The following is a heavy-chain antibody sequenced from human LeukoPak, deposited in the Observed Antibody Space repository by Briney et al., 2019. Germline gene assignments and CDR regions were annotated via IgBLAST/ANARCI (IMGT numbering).Heavy chain of an antibody. CDR1: GFTFSSYW. D-gene: IGHD5-12*01. CDR2: IKLDGSEK. V-gene: IGHV3-7*04. CDR3: ARGRERNGGYVMDIDY. J-gene: IGHJ4*02. Sequence: GGSLRLSCAASGFTFSSYWMMWVRQAPGKGLEWVASIKLDGSEKYHVDSVKGRFAISRDNAKKLVFLQMNSLRAEDTAVYCCARGRERNGGYVMDIDYWGQGKLVTVSS.